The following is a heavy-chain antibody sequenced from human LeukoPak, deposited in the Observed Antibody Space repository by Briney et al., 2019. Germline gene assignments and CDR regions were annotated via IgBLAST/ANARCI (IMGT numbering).Heavy chain of an antibody. CDR1: GGSISSSSYY. Sequence: SETLSLTCTVSGGSISSSSYYWGWIRQPPGKGLEWIGSIYYSGSTYYNPSLKSRVTISVDTSKNQFSLKLRSVTAADTAVYYCATDEDGSIRDWGQGTLVTVSS. J-gene: IGHJ4*02. CDR3: ATDEDGSIRD. D-gene: IGHD5-24*01. V-gene: IGHV4-39*01. CDR2: IYYSGST.